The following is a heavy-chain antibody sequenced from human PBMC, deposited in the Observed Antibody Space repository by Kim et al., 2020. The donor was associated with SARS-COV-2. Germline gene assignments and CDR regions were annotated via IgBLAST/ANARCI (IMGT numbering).Heavy chain of an antibody. CDR3: ARGARRGLVVVPAAIHY. V-gene: IGHV7-4-1*02. CDR2: INTNTGNP. Sequence: ASVKVSCKASGYTFTSYAMNWVRQAPGQGLEWMGWINTNTGNPTYAQGFTGRFVFSLYTSVSTAYLQISSLKAEDTAVYYCARGARRGLVVVPAAIHYWGQGTLVTVSS. D-gene: IGHD2-2*01. CDR1: GYTFTSYA. J-gene: IGHJ4*02.